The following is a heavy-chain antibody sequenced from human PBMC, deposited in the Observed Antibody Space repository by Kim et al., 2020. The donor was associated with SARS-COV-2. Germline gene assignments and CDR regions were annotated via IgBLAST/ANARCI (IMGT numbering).Heavy chain of an antibody. CDR2: MNPKSGDT. CDR3: ARGLGAYSGDDFPICSS. Sequence: ASVKVSCKASGFTFSNYDINWVRQATGQGLEWMGWMNPKSGDTRYAQKFQGRVSMTRDTSISTAYMELRSLTSDDTAVYFCARGLGAYSGDDFPICSSWG. J-gene: IGHJ5*01. CDR1: GFTFSNYD. D-gene: IGHD5-12*01. V-gene: IGHV1-8*01.